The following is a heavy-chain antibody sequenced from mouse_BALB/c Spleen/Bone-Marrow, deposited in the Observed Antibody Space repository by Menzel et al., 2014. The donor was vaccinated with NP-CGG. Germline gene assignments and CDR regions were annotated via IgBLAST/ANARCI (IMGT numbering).Heavy chain of an antibody. CDR2: IDPYNGGT. D-gene: IGHD2-10*01. CDR1: GYSFTDYN. J-gene: IGHJ4*01. Sequence: VQLKESGPELVKPGASVKVSCKASGYSFTDYNMYWVKQSHGKSLEWIGYIDPYNGGTSYNQKFKGKATLTVDKSSSPPFMLLNSLTSEDSAVYYCARAYYGNFSYAMDYWGQGTSFTVSS. CDR3: ARAYYGNFSYAMDY. V-gene: IGHV1S135*01.